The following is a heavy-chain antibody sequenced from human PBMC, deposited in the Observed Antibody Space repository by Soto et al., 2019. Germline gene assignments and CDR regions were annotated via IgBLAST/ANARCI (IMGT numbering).Heavy chain of an antibody. CDR3: ASHPRSLVVTASDY. Sequence: QVQLVQSGAEVKKPGSSVKVSCKASGGTFSSYAISWVRQAPGQGLEWMGGIIPIFGTANYAQKFQGRATSTADEATRTAYMEPSSRRSEDRRVYYCASHPRSLVVTASDYWGTGPLVTVSS. CDR2: IIPIFGTA. D-gene: IGHD2-21*02. CDR1: GGTFSSYA. J-gene: IGHJ4*02. V-gene: IGHV1-69*12.